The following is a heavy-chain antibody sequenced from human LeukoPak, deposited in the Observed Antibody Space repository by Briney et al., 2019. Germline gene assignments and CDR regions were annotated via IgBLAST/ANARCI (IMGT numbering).Heavy chain of an antibody. Sequence: NPSETLSLTCAVYGGSFSGYYWSWIRQPPGKGLEWIGEINHSGSTNYNPSLKSRVTISVDTSKNQFSLKLSFVTAADTAVYYCARISRYPPVYFQHWGESTLVTVSS. J-gene: IGHJ1*01. CDR1: GGSFSGYY. V-gene: IGHV4-34*01. D-gene: IGHD1-14*01. CDR2: INHSGST. CDR3: ARISRYPPVYFQH.